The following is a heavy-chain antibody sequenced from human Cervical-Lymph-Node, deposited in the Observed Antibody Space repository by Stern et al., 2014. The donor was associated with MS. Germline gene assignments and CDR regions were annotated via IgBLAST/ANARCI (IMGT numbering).Heavy chain of an antibody. J-gene: IGHJ4*02. CDR3: AHRQIGRSDWNYGSFDY. CDR1: GFSLSTSGVG. Sequence: QITLKESGPSLVKPTQTLTLTCTFSGFSLSTSGVGVGWIRQPPGKALEWLGFIYWDDDKRYSPSLRTRLTITKDTSKNQVVLTMTNVDPVDTATYYCAHRQIGRSDWNYGSFDYWGQGILVTVSS. V-gene: IGHV2-5*02. CDR2: IYWDDDK. D-gene: IGHD1-7*01.